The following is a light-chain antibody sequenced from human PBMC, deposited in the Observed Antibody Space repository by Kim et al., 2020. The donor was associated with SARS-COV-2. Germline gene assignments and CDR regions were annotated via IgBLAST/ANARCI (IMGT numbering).Light chain of an antibody. J-gene: IGLJ3*02. CDR3: NSRDTSGSHFV. CDR2: GKN. CDR1: ALTSYY. V-gene: IGLV3-19*01. Sequence: SSELTQDPAVSVALGQTVTITCQGDALTSYYASWYQQKPGQAPVFVLYGKNSRSSGVPDRFSCSNSGNTASLTISAAQAEDEAVYYCNSRDTSGSHFVFG.